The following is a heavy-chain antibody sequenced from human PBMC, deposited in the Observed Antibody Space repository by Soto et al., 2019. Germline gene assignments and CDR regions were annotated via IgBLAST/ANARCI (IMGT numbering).Heavy chain of an antibody. CDR3: TRGGRESNWNDGHFEY. J-gene: IGHJ4*02. D-gene: IGHD1-20*01. CDR1: GGTFSRYT. Sequence: QVQLVQSGAEVKKPGSSVKVSCKAPGGTFSRYTINWVRQAPGQGIEWIGRVVPEIGSINFIRKFQGRLTLTADKSTRTAFLELSSLRPEDTAVYYCTRGGRESNWNDGHFEYWGQGPQVTVSS. CDR2: VVPEIGSI. V-gene: IGHV1-69*08.